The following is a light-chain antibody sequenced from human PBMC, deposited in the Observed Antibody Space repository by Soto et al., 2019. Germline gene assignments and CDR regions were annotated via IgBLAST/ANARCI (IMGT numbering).Light chain of an antibody. CDR1: QSISIW. Sequence: PQSPSTLSASVGDRVTITCRASQSISIWLAWYQQKPGQAPRLLIYGASIRATGIPNRFSGSGSGTDFTLTISRLEPEDFAVYYCQQYGNSPQTFGQGTKVDIK. J-gene: IGKJ1*01. CDR2: GAS. V-gene: IGKV3-20*01. CDR3: QQYGNSPQT.